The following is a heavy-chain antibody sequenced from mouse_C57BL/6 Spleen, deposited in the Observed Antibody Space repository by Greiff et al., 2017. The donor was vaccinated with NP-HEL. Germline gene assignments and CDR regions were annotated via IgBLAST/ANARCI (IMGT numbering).Heavy chain of an antibody. D-gene: IGHD1-1*01. J-gene: IGHJ2*01. CDR2: IYPGSGNT. CDR1: GYTFTDYY. V-gene: IGHV1-76*01. Sequence: VQLQQSGAELVRPGASVKLSCKASGYTFTDYYINWVKQRPGQGLEWIARIYPGSGNTYYNEKFKGKATLTAEKSSSTAYMQLSSLTSEDSAVYFCARFGYYYGSSPYYFDYWGQGTTLTVSS. CDR3: ARFGYYYGSSPYYFDY.